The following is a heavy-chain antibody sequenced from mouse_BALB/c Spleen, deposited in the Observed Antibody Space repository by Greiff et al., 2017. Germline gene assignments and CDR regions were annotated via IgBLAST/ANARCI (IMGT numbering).Heavy chain of an antibody. CDR3: TRAGDGNYDWYFDV. D-gene: IGHD2-1*01. CDR2: IYPGSGST. V-gene: IGHV1S22*01. Sequence: LQQPGSELVRPGASVKLSCKASGYTFTSYWMHWVKQRHGQGLEWIGNIYPGSGSTNYDEKFKSKGTLTVDTSSSTAYMHLSSLTSEDSAVYYCTRAGDGNYDWYFDVWGAGTTVTVSS. J-gene: IGHJ1*01. CDR1: GYTFTSYW.